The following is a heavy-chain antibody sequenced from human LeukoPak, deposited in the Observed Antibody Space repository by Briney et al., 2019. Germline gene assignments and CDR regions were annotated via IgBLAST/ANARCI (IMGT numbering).Heavy chain of an antibody. CDR2: IYYSGST. J-gene: IGHJ4*02. CDR3: AREGVDTAMALSY. Sequence: KPSETLSLTCTVSGGSISSYYWSWLRQPPGKGLEWLGHIYYSGSTNYNPSLKSRVTISVDTSKNQFSLKLSSVTAADTAVYYCAREGVDTAMALSYWGQGTLVTVSS. CDR1: GGSISSYY. V-gene: IGHV4-59*01. D-gene: IGHD5-18*01.